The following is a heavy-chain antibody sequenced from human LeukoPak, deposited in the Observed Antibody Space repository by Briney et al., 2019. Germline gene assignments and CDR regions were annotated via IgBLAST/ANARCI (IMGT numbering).Heavy chain of an antibody. Sequence: PSETLSLTCTVSGGSISSYYWSWIRQPPGKGLEWIGYIYYSGSTNYNPSLKSRVTISVDTSKNQFSLKLSSVTAADTAVYYCARDAPLSYDYDILTGYSTKYYYGMDVWGQGTTVTVSS. CDR2: IYYSGST. CDR3: ARDAPLSYDYDILTGYSTKYYYGMDV. J-gene: IGHJ6*02. CDR1: GGSISSYY. D-gene: IGHD3-9*01. V-gene: IGHV4-59*01.